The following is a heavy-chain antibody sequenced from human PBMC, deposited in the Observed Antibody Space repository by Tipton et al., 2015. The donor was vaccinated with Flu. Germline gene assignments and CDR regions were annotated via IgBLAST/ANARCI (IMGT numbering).Heavy chain of an antibody. D-gene: IGHD3-10*01. CDR2: INSGDYT. CDR1: GFTFSGFT. J-gene: IGHJ4*02. Sequence: SLRLSCAASGFTFSGFTMSWVRQAPGKGLEWVSAINSGDYTTYADSVRGRFTISRDNSRNTLYLQMNSLRAEDTAVYYCAKAYYGSGNYLPFDSWGQGTLVTVSS. V-gene: IGHV3-23*01. CDR3: AKAYYGSGNYLPFDS.